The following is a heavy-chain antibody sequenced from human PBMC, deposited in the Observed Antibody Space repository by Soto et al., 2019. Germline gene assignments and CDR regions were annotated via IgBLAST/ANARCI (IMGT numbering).Heavy chain of an antibody. CDR3: VHSRCGGDCLQSYSSHYYYGMDI. J-gene: IGHJ6*02. V-gene: IGHV2-5*02. CDR2: MYWDGDR. Sequence: QINLKESGPTLVKPTQTLTLTCTFSWFSLSPGGMRVGWIRPPPGKAQEWLSLMYWDGDRRYSPSQMNRLTIAKDTSKNQVVLTMTNMDPVDTATYYCVHSRCGGDCLQSYSSHYYYGMDIWGQGTTVTVSS. D-gene: IGHD2-21*02. CDR1: WFSLSPGGMR.